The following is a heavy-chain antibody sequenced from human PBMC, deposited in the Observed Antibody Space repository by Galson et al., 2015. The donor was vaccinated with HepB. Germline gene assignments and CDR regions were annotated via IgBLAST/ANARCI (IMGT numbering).Heavy chain of an antibody. Sequence: VKVSCKASGYIFTSYGISWVRQAPGQGLEWMAWISAYNGNTNYAQKVQDRVTVTTDTSTSTAYMEVRSLRSDDTAVYYCTRGATRGYCSSISCPTYDFWGQGTLVTVSS. D-gene: IGHD2-2*01. V-gene: IGHV1-18*01. CDR2: ISAYNGNT. CDR3: TRGATRGYCSSISCPTYDF. J-gene: IGHJ4*02. CDR1: GYIFTSYG.